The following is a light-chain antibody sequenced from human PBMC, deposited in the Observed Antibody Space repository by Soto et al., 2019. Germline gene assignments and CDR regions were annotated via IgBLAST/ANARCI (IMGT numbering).Light chain of an antibody. J-gene: IGLJ2*01. CDR1: SSNIGSNV. Sequence: QAVVTQPPSVSGTPGQRVTISCAGSSSNIGSNVVNWYQHLPGRAPKLLIYGHNQRPSGVPDRFSGSKSGTSASLAISGLQSEDEAEYYCSSYTTSSTLVFGGGTKLTVL. CDR2: GHN. CDR3: SSYTTSSTLV. V-gene: IGLV1-44*01.